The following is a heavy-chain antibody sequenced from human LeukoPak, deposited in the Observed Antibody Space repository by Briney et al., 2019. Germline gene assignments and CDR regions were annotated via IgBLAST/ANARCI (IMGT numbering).Heavy chain of an antibody. CDR3: ARDQGGGYSYGWQSFDY. D-gene: IGHD5-18*01. V-gene: IGHV3-48*04. J-gene: IGHJ4*02. CDR1: GFTFDDYA. Sequence: GGSLRLSCAASGFTFDDYAMNWVRQAPGKGLEWVSYISSSSSTMYYADSVKGRFTISRDNAKNPLYLQMNSLRAEDTAVYYCARDQGGGYSYGWQSFDYWGQGTLVTVSS. CDR2: ISSSSSTM.